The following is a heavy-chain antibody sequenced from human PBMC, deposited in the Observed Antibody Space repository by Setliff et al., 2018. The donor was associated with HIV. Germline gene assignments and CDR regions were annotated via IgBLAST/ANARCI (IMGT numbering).Heavy chain of an antibody. CDR2: ISNSGKT. Sequence: SETLSLTCAVSDYSISTNEWWGWIRQPPGKGLAWIGYISNSGKTYYNPSLNSRVTLSADTSKNQLSLRLSSVTAVDTGVYYCARTPYGEQSHFHYWGQGTLVTVSS. D-gene: IGHD4-17*01. CDR3: ARTPYGEQSHFHY. CDR1: DYSISTNEW. V-gene: IGHV4-28*01. J-gene: IGHJ4*02.